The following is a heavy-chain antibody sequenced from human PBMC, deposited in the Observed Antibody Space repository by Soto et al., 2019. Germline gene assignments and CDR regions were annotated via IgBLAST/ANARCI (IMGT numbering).Heavy chain of an antibody. CDR2: ISSSSSYI. CDR1: GFTFSSYS. V-gene: IGHV3-21*01. CDR3: AREGEPLGCSSTSCYPYYFDY. Sequence: EVQLVESGGGLVKPGGSLRLSCAASGFTFSSYSMNWVRQAPGKGLEWVSSISSSSSYIYYADSVKGRFTISRDNAKNSLYLQMNSLRAEDTAVYYCAREGEPLGCSSTSCYPYYFDYWGQGTLVTVSS. J-gene: IGHJ4*02. D-gene: IGHD2-2*01.